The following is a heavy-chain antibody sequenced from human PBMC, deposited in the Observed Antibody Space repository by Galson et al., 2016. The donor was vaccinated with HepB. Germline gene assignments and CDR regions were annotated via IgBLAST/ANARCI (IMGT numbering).Heavy chain of an antibody. J-gene: IGHJ6*02. D-gene: IGHD3-10*01. CDR3: ASEFYYSGSGGSYPPSYAMDV. CDR1: GSSFTSYW. V-gene: IGHV5-10-1*01. Sequence: QSGAEVKKPGKSLRISCKGSGSSFTSYWISWVRQMPGKGLEWMGRIDPSDSYSDYSPSFQGHVTISADKSIRTAYLQWSSLKASDTAMYYCASEFYYSGSGGSYPPSYAMDVWGQGTTVTVSS. CDR2: IDPSDSYS.